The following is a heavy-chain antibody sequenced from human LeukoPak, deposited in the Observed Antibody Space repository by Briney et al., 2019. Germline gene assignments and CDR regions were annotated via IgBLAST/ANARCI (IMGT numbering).Heavy chain of an antibody. V-gene: IGHV3-30*18. D-gene: IGHD2-2*01. CDR1: GFTFSSYG. J-gene: IGHJ5*02. CDR2: VSYDGSNK. Sequence: GGSLRLSCAASGFTFSSYGMHWVRQAPGKGLEWVAVVSYDGSNKYYADSVKGRFTISRDNSKNTLYLQMNSLRAEDTAVYHCVKGGCSSTSCYGNWFDPWGQGTLVIVFS. CDR3: VKGGCSSTSCYGNWFDP.